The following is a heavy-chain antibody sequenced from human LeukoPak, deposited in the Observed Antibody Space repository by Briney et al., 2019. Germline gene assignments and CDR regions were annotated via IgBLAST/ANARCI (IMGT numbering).Heavy chain of an antibody. D-gene: IGHD2-2*02. Sequence: GASVKVSCKASGYTFTSYAMNWVRQAPGQGLEWMGWINTNTGNPTYAQGLTGRFVFSLDTSVSTAYLQISSLKAEDTAVYYCAREWEGDIVVVPAAIDAFDIWGQGTMVTVSS. CDR1: GYTFTSYA. CDR2: INTNTGNP. J-gene: IGHJ3*02. V-gene: IGHV7-4-1*02. CDR3: AREWEGDIVVVPAAIDAFDI.